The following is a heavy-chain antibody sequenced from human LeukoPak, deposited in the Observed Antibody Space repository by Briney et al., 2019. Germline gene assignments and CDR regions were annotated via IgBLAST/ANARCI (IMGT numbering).Heavy chain of an antibody. V-gene: IGHV1-8*01. D-gene: IGHD3-22*01. CDR2: MNPNSGNT. CDR1: GYTFTGYD. J-gene: IGHJ4*02. Sequence: ASVKVSCKASGYTFTGYDINWVRQATGQGLEWMGWMNPNSGNTGYAQKFQGRVTMTRNTSISTAYMELSSLRSEDTAVYYCARSKDSSGSVDYWGQGTLVTVSS. CDR3: ARSKDSSGSVDY.